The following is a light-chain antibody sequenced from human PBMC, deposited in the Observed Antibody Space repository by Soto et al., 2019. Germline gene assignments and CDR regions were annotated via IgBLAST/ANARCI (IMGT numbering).Light chain of an antibody. V-gene: IGLV2-11*01. CDR2: DVS. J-gene: IGLJ1*01. CDR3: CSYAGSYTFV. CDR1: SSDVGGYNY. Sequence: QSERTQPRSVSGSPGQSVTISCTGTSSDVGGYNYVSWYQQHPGKAPKLMIYDVSKRPSGVPDRFSGSKSGNTASLTISGLQAEDEADYYCCSYAGSYTFVFGTGTKVTVL.